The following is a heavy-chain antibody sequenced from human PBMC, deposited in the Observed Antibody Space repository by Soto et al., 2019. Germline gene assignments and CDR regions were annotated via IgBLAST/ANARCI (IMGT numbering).Heavy chain of an antibody. J-gene: IGHJ4*02. V-gene: IGHV3-53*01. CDR1: GLTVSGNY. CDR3: ARASSRWGSEAAY. CDR2: MYSDGTT. Sequence: EVQLVESGGGLIQPGGSLRLSCAASGLTVSGNYMGWVRQAPGKGLAWVSGMYSDGTTNYADSVKGRFTIFRDHSKNTLFLQMNSLLVEDTSVYHCARASSRWGSEAAYWGQGTLVTVSS. D-gene: IGHD7-27*01.